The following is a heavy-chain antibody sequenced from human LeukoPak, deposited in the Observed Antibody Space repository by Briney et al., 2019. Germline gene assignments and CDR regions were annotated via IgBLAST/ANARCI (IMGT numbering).Heavy chain of an antibody. D-gene: IGHD3-3*01. V-gene: IGHV1-18*01. CDR1: GYTFTSYG. J-gene: IGHJ4*02. CDR3: ARDGGDYDFWSGYLHCFDY. CDR2: ISAYNGNT. Sequence: ASVKVSCKASGYTFTSYGISWVRQAPGQGLEWMGWISAYNGNTNYAQKLQGRVTMTTDTSTSTAYMELRSLRSDDTAVYYCARDGGDYDFWSGYLHCFDYWGQGTLVTVSS.